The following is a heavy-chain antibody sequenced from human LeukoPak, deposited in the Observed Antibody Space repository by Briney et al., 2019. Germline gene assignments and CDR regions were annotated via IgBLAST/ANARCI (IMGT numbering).Heavy chain of an antibody. Sequence: TFSSYSMSWIRQPPGKGLEWIGSIYSSGSTYYNPSLKSRVTISVDTSKNQFSLKLTSVTAADTAVYYCARHYGPWGQGTLVTVSS. CDR1: TFSSYS. V-gene: IGHV4-39*01. CDR2: IYSSGST. D-gene: IGHD4-17*01. CDR3: ARHYGP. J-gene: IGHJ5*02.